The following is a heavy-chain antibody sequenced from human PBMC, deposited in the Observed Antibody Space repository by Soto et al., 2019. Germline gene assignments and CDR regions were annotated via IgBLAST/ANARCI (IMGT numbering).Heavy chain of an antibody. CDR2: IKQDGSEK. J-gene: IGHJ4*02. CDR3: ARVTDYYESSGYFDY. V-gene: IGHV3-7*01. D-gene: IGHD3-22*01. Sequence: EVQLVESGGGLVQPGGSLRLSCAASGFTFSSYWMSWVRQARGKGLEWVANIKQDGSEKYYVDSVKGRFTISRDNAKNSLNLQMNSLRAEDTAVYYCARVTDYYESSGYFDYWGQGTLVTVSS. CDR1: GFTFSSYW.